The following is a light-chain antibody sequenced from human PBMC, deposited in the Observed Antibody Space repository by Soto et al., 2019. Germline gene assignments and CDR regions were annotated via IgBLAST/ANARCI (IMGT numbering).Light chain of an antibody. CDR2: GAS. CDR3: QQYNNWPWT. CDR1: QSVSSD. V-gene: IGKV3-15*01. Sequence: EIVMRQSPATLSVSPGERATLSCRASQSVSSDVAWYHQKPGQAPRLLIHGASTRATGIPARFSGSGSATQFTPTIGRLQSEDFAVYHCQQYNNWPWTFGQGTKVEIK. J-gene: IGKJ1*01.